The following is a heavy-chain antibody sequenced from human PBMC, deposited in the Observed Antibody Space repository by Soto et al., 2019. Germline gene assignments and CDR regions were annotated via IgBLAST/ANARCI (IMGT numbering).Heavy chain of an antibody. CDR2: ISWDGGST. Sequence: EVQLVESGGVVVQPGGSLRLSCAASGFTFDDYTMHWVRQAPGKGLEWVSLISWDGGSTYYADSVKGRFTISRDNSKNSLYLQMNSLRTEDTALYYCAIVLDIVVVVAALSFWGQGTMVTVSS. V-gene: IGHV3-43*01. CDR3: AIVLDIVVVVAALSF. CDR1: GFTFDDYT. J-gene: IGHJ3*01. D-gene: IGHD2-15*01.